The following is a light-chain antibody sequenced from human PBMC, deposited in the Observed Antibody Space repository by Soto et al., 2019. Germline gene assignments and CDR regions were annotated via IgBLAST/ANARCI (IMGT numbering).Light chain of an antibody. CDR3: QQYYTYPWT. CDR1: QNINKR. V-gene: IGKV1-5*01. J-gene: IGKJ1*01. CDR2: DAS. Sequence: DMQMTQSPFTLSASVGDRVTIXXRASQNINKRLAWHQQKPGKAPKVXIYDASNLKSGVPSRFSGSGSGTEFILTISSLQPDDFATYYCQQYYTYPWTFGQGTKVDIK.